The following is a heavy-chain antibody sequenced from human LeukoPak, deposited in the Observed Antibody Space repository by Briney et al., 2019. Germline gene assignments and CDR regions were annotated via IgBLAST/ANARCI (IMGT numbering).Heavy chain of an antibody. D-gene: IGHD2-15*01. CDR1: GFTFSSYW. CDR2: IKQDGGEN. CDR3: TRLIWYFDY. J-gene: IGHJ4*02. V-gene: IGHV3-7*01. Sequence: GGSLRLSCAASGFTFSSYWMSWVRQAPGKGLEWVANIKQDGGENYYVDSVKGRFTISRDNAKNSLYLQMNSLRAEDTAVYYCTRLIWYFDYWGQGTLVTVSS.